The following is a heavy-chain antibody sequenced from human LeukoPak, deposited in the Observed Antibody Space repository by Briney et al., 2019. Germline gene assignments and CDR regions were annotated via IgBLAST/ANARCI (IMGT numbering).Heavy chain of an antibody. CDR3: ARDPLTVAGISLYAFDI. D-gene: IGHD6-19*01. J-gene: IGHJ3*02. V-gene: IGHV1-46*01. CDR1: GYTFTSYY. Sequence: EASVKVSCKASGYTFTSYYMHWVRQAPGQGLEWMGIINPSGGSTSYAQKFQGRVTMTRDMSTSTVYMELSSLRSEDTAVYYCARDPLTVAGISLYAFDIWGQGTMVTVSS. CDR2: INPSGGST.